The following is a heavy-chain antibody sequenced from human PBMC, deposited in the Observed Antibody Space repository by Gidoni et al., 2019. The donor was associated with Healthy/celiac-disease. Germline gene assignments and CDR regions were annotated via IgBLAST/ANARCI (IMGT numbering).Heavy chain of an antibody. CDR2: IYPGDSDT. Sequence: EAQLVQSGAEVKKPGESLKISCKGSGYSFTSYWIGWVRQMPGKGLEWMGSIYPGDSDTRYSPSFQGQVTISADKSISTAYRQWSSLKASDTAMYYCARTYYDILTGYYPKYFDYWGQGTLVTVSS. CDR3: ARTYYDILTGYYPKYFDY. V-gene: IGHV5-51*01. CDR1: GYSFTSYW. D-gene: IGHD3-9*01. J-gene: IGHJ4*02.